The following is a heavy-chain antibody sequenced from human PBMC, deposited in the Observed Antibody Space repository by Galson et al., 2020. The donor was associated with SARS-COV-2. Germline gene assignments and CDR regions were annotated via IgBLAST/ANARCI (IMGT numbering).Heavy chain of an antibody. V-gene: IGHV4-39*01. CDR3: ARRFGNYVSGWYFDL. CDR1: GGSISSNSYY. D-gene: IGHD3-16*01. CDR2: ISYSGTT. Sequence: ETSETLSLTCTVSGGSISSNSYYWGWIRQPPGKALEWIGTISYSGTTYYNPSLKSRGTISVDTSKNQFSLKLSSVTAADTAVFFCARRFGNYVSGWYFDLWGRGTLVTVSS. J-gene: IGHJ2*01.